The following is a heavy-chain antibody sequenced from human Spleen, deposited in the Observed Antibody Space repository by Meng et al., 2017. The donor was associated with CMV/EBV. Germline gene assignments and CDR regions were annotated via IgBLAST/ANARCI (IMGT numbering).Heavy chain of an antibody. CDR2: IRKDGSNE. J-gene: IGHJ3*02. CDR3: GRGNLSFDI. V-gene: IGHV3-30*02. Sequence: GESLKISCGTSGFTFINYGMHWVRQAPGKGLEWVAFIRKDGSNEYYVDSVRGRFTISRDNSKNTVYLQMNSLRGGDTAVYFCGRGNLSFDIWGPGTMVTVSS. CDR1: GFTFINYG.